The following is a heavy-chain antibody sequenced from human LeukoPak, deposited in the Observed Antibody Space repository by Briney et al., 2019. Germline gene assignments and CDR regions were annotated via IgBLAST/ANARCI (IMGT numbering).Heavy chain of an antibody. CDR1: GFTFSDYY. V-gene: IGHV3-11*04. CDR2: ISSAGSTI. D-gene: IGHD2-15*01. Sequence: PGGFLRLSCAASGFTFSDYYMSWIRQAPGKGLEWVSYISSAGSTIYYVDSVKGRFTISRDNAKNSLYLQMNSLRVEDTAVYYCARVAAGSSGGDFDYWGQGTLVTVSS. J-gene: IGHJ4*02. CDR3: ARVAAGSSGGDFDY.